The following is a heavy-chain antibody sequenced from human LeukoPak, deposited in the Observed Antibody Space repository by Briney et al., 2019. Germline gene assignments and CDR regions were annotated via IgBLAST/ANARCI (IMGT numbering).Heavy chain of an antibody. CDR3: ASDRDSQPFWYFDL. V-gene: IGHV3-30-3*01. CDR2: ISYDGSNK. J-gene: IGHJ2*01. D-gene: IGHD2-15*01. CDR1: GFTFSSYA. Sequence: PGGSLRLSCAASGFTFSSYAMHWVRQAPGKGLEWVAVISYDGSNKYYADSVKGRFTISRDNSKNTLYLQMNSLRAEDTAVYYCASDRDSQPFWYFDLWGRGTLVTVCS.